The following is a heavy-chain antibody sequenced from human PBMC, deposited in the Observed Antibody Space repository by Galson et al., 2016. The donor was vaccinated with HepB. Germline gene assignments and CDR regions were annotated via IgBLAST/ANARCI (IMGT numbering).Heavy chain of an antibody. Sequence: SVKVSCKASGNTFSGYFLYWVRQAPGQGLEWMGWINPKSGDTNYAQKFQGRVTMTRDTSISTAYMELSRLKLDDTAVFYCATLEGTTLNVWGQGTMVTVSS. D-gene: IGHD1-1*01. CDR3: ATLEGTTLNV. V-gene: IGHV1-2*02. CDR1: GNTFSGYF. J-gene: IGHJ6*02. CDR2: INPKSGDT.